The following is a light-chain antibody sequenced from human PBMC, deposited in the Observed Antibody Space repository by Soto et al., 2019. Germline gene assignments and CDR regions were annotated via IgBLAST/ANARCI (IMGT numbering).Light chain of an antibody. V-gene: IGKV3-15*01. CDR2: GVS. CDR1: QSLRGY. CDR3: QQYNNWQGT. J-gene: IGKJ5*01. Sequence: EIVMTQSPPTLSVSPGERVTLSCRASQSLRGYLAWYQVKPGRAPRLLIYGVSTRATGVPARFSGSVSGTEFTLIISSLQSEDFAVYYCQQYNNWQGTFGQGTRLETK.